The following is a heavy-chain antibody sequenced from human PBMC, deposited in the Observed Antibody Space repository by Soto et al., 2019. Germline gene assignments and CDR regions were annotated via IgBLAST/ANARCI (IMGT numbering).Heavy chain of an antibody. CDR2: MNPNSGNT. D-gene: IGHD3-3*01. Sequence: ASVKVSCKASGYTFTSYDINWVRQATGQGLEWMAWMNPNSGNTGYAQKFQGRVTMTRNTSISTAYMELSSLRSEDTAVYYCARGQLYYDFWSGYYGPPDYWGQGTLVTVSS. CDR3: ARGQLYYDFWSGYYGPPDY. V-gene: IGHV1-8*01. CDR1: GYTFTSYD. J-gene: IGHJ4*02.